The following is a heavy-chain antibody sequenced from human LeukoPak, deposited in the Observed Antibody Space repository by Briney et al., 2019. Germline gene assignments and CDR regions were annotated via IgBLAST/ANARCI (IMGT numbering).Heavy chain of an antibody. CDR2: ISSDCTNQ. CDR1: GFTFSHYG. Sequence: PGVSLTLSCVASGFTFSHYGMHWVRQAPGKGLGWVTVISSDCTNQYYADSVQGRFTISRDSFRNTLYLEMNSLRSEDTAVYYCAKDEGRDWIVFWGEGSLVTVSS. D-gene: IGHD2-21*01. CDR3: AKDEGRDWIVF. V-gene: IGHV3-30*18. J-gene: IGHJ4*02.